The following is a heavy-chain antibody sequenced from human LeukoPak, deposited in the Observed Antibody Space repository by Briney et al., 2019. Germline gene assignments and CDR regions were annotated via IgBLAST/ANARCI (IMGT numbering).Heavy chain of an antibody. CDR1: GFTFSDYW. J-gene: IGHJ4*02. Sequence: GGSLRLSCAASGFTFSDYWMNWVRQAPGKGLEWIAYLSSSGGAVSYADSVKGRFTIARDNAKNSVYLEMNSLRADDTAVYYCARSARLMKGVVEVTALDDWGQGTLVTVSS. CDR3: ARSARLMKGVVEVTALDD. D-gene: IGHD3-3*01. CDR2: LSSSGGAV. V-gene: IGHV3-48*04.